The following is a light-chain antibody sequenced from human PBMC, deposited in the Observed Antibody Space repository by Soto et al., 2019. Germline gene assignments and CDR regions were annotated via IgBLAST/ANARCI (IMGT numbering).Light chain of an antibody. CDR2: AAY. V-gene: IGKV1-39*01. Sequence: IQMTQYPSSLSASVGDRVTITWGASQRISTRLKWYQQKPGEAPNLLSYAAYSLRSGVPSRLSGSGSGTDFTLTISSMQDEDFATYCRQQSNSTPRTFGHGTKVDIK. CDR1: QRISTR. CDR3: QQSNSTPRT. J-gene: IGKJ1*01.